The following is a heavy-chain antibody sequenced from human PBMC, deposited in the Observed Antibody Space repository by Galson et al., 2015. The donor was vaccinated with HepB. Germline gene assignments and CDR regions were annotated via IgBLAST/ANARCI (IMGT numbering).Heavy chain of an antibody. D-gene: IGHD6-13*01. CDR2: TYPGDSDT. V-gene: IGHV5-51*01. CDR1: GYGFTSYW. CDR3: ARRAYSSSWFTKPFDY. J-gene: IGHJ4*02. Sequence: QSGAEVKKPGESLKISCKGSGYGFTSYWIGRVRQMPGKGLEWMGITYPGDSDTSYSPSFQGQVTISADKSISTAYLQWSSLRASDTAMYYCARRAYSSSWFTKPFDYWGQGTLATVSS.